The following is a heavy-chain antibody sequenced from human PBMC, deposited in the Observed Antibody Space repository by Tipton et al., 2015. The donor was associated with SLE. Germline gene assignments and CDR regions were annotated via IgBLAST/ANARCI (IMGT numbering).Heavy chain of an antibody. CDR1: GGSISSGSYY. V-gene: IGHV4-61*02. D-gene: IGHD6-13*01. Sequence: TLSPTCTVSGGSISSGSYYWSWIRQPAGKGLEWIGRIYTSGSTNYNPSLKSRVTISVDTSKNQFSLKLSSVTAADTAVYYCARHVAAGTDYWGQGTLVTVSS. J-gene: IGHJ4*02. CDR2: IYTSGST. CDR3: ARHVAAGTDY.